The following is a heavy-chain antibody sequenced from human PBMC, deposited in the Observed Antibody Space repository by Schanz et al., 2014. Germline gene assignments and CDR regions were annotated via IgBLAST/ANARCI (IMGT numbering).Heavy chain of an antibody. J-gene: IGHJ6*02. CDR1: TFTFSSYW. Sequence: EVQLVESGGGLVQPGGSLRLSCAASTFTFSSYWMHWVRQAPGKGLVWVSRIDRKGSRTNYADSVKGRFTISRDNAKSTVYLQMNSLGVEDMAVYYCARGGYSYGSGYYATDVWGQGTAVTVSS. CDR3: ARGGYSYGSGYYATDV. CDR2: IDRKGSRT. D-gene: IGHD5-18*01. V-gene: IGHV3-74*01.